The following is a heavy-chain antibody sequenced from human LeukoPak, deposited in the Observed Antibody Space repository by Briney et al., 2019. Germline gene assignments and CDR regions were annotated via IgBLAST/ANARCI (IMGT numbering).Heavy chain of an antibody. CDR2: IIPIFGIA. Sequence: ASVKVSCKASGGTFSSYAISWVRQAPGQGLEWMGRIIPIFGIANYAQKFQGRVTITADKSTSTAYMELSSLRSEDTAVYYCARVKRANCSSTSCYGWFDHWGQGTLVTVSS. CDR1: GGTFSSYA. D-gene: IGHD2-2*01. CDR3: ARVKRANCSSTSCYGWFDH. V-gene: IGHV1-69*04. J-gene: IGHJ5*02.